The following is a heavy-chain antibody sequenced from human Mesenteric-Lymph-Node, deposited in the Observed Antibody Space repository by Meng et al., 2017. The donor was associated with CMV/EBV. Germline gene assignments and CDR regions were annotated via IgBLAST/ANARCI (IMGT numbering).Heavy chain of an antibody. CDR2: IYYSGST. Sequence: SETLSLTCTVSGGSVSSGSYYWSWIRQPPGKGLEWIGYIYYSGSTNYNPSLKSRVTISVEKSKNQFSLKLSSVTAADTGVYYCAVPAANGGGGNTDYWGQGTLVTVSS. V-gene: IGHV4-61*01. D-gene: IGHD2-2*01. CDR3: AVPAANGGGGNTDY. CDR1: GGSVSSGSYY. J-gene: IGHJ4*02.